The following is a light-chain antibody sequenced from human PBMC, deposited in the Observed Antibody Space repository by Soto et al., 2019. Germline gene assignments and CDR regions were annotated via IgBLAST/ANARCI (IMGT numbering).Light chain of an antibody. CDR3: QQYNSYSPT. V-gene: IGKV1-5*03. J-gene: IGKJ1*01. CDR1: QSISVW. CDR2: KAS. Sequence: VQLTQSPSTLSASVGDRVTFTCRASQSISVWLAWYQQKAGKAPNLLIYKASRLESGVPSRFSGSGSETEFTLTISGLQPGDSATYYCQQYNSYSPTFGQGTKVDI.